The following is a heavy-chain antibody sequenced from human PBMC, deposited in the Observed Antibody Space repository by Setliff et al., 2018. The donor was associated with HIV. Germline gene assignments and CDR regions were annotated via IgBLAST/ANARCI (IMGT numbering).Heavy chain of an antibody. D-gene: IGHD3-22*01. CDR1: GGTFSDYA. V-gene: IGHV1-69*10. CDR3: ARDPPGWRYDSSGYTDY. CDR2: IIPLLTLA. J-gene: IGHJ4*02. Sequence: SVKVSCKASGGTFSDYAFTWVRQAPGQGLEWMGGIIPLLTLANYARKFQDRITITADESTSTAYMELRSLRSDDTAVYYCARDPPGWRYDSSGYTDYWGQGTLVTVSS.